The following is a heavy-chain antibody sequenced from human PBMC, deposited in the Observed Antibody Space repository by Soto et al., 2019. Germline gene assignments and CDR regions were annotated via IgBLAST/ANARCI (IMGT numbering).Heavy chain of an antibody. CDR1: GGSISSSSYY. D-gene: IGHD3-10*01. CDR3: ARQLYGSGKGWFDP. J-gene: IGHJ5*02. CDR2: IYYSGST. Sequence: TSETLSLTCTVSGGSISSSSYYWGWIRQPPGKGLEWIGSIYYSGSTYYNPSLKSRVTISVDTSKNQFSLKLSSVTAADTAVYYCARQLYGSGKGWFDPWGQGTLVTVSS. V-gene: IGHV4-39*01.